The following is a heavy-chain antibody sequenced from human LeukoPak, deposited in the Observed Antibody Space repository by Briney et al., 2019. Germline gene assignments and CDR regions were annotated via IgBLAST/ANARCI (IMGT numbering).Heavy chain of an antibody. D-gene: IGHD4-11*01. Sequence: PSETLSLTCAVYGGSFSGYYWSWIRQPPGKGLEWIGEINHSGSTNYNPSLKSRVTISVDTSKNQFSLKLSSVTAADTAVYYCARFMTTVTSLYFDYWGQGTLVTVSS. CDR3: ARFMTTVTSLYFDY. V-gene: IGHV4-34*01. CDR1: GGSFSGYY. J-gene: IGHJ4*02. CDR2: INHSGST.